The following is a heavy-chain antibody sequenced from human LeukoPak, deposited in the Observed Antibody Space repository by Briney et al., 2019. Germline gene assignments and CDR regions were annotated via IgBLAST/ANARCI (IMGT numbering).Heavy chain of an antibody. D-gene: IGHD2-15*01. CDR2: IYYSGST. J-gene: IGHJ3*02. CDR3: ARARLGYCSGGSCYSYAFDI. V-gene: IGHV4-59*01. CDR1: GGSISSYY. Sequence: SETLSLTCTVSGGSISSYYWSWIRQPPGKGLEWIGYIYYSGSTNYNPSLKSRVTISVDTSKNQFSLKLSSVTAADTAVYYCARARLGYCSGGSCYSYAFDIWGQGTMVTVSS.